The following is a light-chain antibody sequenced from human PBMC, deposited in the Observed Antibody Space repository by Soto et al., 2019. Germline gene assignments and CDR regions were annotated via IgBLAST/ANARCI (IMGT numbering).Light chain of an antibody. V-gene: IGKV1-5*01. Sequence: DIQMTQSPSTLSASVGDRLTITCRASQSISSWLAWYQQKPGKAPKLLIYDASSLESGVPSRFSGSGSGTEFTLTISSLQPDDFATYYCQQYDSLWTMFGQGTKVDIK. CDR3: QQYDSLWTM. J-gene: IGKJ1*01. CDR2: DAS. CDR1: QSISSW.